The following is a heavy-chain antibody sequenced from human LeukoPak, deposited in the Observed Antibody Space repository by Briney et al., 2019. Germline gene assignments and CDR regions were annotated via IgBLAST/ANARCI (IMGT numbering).Heavy chain of an antibody. Sequence: ASVKVSCKASGYTFTSYDINWVRQATGQGLEWMGWINPNSGGTNYAQKFQGRVTMTRDTSISTAYMELSRLRSDDTAVYYCARGPDSGSYFPYDYWGQGTLVTVSS. CDR1: GYTFTSYD. CDR3: ARGPDSGSYFPYDY. V-gene: IGHV1-2*02. CDR2: INPNSGGT. J-gene: IGHJ4*02. D-gene: IGHD1-26*01.